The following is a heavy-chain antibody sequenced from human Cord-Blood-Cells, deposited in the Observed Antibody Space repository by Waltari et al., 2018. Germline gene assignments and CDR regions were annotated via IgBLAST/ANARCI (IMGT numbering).Heavy chain of an antibody. CDR2: ISSSSSYI. D-gene: IGHD3-3*01. J-gene: IGHJ3*02. V-gene: IGHV3-21*01. Sequence: EVQLVESGGGLVKPGGSLRLSCAASGFTLRSYSMNWVRQAPGKGLEWVSSISSSSSYIYYADSVKGRFTISRDNAKNSLYLQMNSLRAEDTAVYYCARVFTIDYHDAFDIWGQGTMVTVSS. CDR1: GFTLRSYS. CDR3: ARVFTIDYHDAFDI.